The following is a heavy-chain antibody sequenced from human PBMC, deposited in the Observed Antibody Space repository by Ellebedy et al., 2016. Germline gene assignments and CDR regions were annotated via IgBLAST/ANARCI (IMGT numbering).Heavy chain of an antibody. V-gene: IGHV4-30-4*01. J-gene: IGHJ3*02. CDR3: AREIVGATPAFDI. Sequence: SETLSLTCTVSGGSISSGDYYWSWIRQPPGKGLEWIGYIYYSGSTYYNPSLKSRVTISVDTSKNQFSLKLSSVTAADTAVYYCAREIVGATPAFDIWGQGTMVTVSS. D-gene: IGHD1-26*01. CDR2: IYYSGST. CDR1: GGSISSGDYY.